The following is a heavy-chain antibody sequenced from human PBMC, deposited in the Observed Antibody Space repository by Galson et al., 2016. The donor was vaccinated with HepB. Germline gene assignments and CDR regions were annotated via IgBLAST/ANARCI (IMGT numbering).Heavy chain of an antibody. Sequence: CAISGDSVSSHTAAWNWIRQSPSRGLEWLGRAYYRSRWYRDYAESLKGRIDISPDTSKNHFSLHLNFVTPEDTAVYYCAISYYDSSGYRYWGQGTQVTVSS. V-gene: IGHV6-1*01. J-gene: IGHJ4*02. D-gene: IGHD3-22*01. CDR1: GDSVSSHTAA. CDR3: AISYYDSSGYRY. CDR2: AYYRSRWYR.